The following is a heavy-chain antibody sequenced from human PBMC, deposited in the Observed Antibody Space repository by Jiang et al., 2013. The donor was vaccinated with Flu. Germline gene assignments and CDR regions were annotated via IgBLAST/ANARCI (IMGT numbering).Heavy chain of an antibody. J-gene: IGHJ5*02. V-gene: IGHV4-59*01. CDR3: ARDGRKWELLGWFDP. CDR2: IYYSGST. CDR1: GGSISSYY. D-gene: IGHD1-26*01. Sequence: GPGLVKPSETLSLTCTVSGGSISSYYWSWIRQPPGKGLEWIGYIYYSGSTNYNPSLKSRVTISVDTSKNQFSLKLSSVTAADTAVYYCARDGRKWELLGWFDPWGQGTLVTVSS.